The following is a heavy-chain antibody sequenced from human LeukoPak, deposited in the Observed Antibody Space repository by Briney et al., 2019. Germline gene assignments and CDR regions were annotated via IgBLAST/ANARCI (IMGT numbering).Heavy chain of an antibody. CDR3: ARTTLIRYFDWLYLDYFDY. CDR2: IYYTGST. V-gene: IGHV4-59*01. D-gene: IGHD3-9*01. Sequence: SETLSLTCTVSGGSINNFYWIWIRQPPDKGLEWIGYIYYTGSTHYNPSLKSRATLSVDTSKNQFSLKLSSVTAADTAVYYCARTTLIRYFDWLYLDYFDYWGQGTLVTVSS. J-gene: IGHJ4*02. CDR1: GGSINNFY.